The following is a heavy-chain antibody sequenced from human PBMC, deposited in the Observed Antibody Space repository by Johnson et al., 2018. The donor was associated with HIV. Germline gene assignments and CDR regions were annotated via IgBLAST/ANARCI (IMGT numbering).Heavy chain of an antibody. CDR2: ISYDGSNK. D-gene: IGHD6-6*01. V-gene: IGHV3-30-3*01. CDR3: AKVGGQLELSDAFDI. CDR1: GFTFSSYA. J-gene: IGHJ3*02. Sequence: QMQLVESGGGVVQPGRSLRLSCAASGFTFSSYAMHWVRQAPGKGLEWVAVISYDGSNKYYADSVKGRFTISRDNSNNTLYLQMNSLRAEDTALYYCAKVGGQLELSDAFDIWGQGTMVTVSS.